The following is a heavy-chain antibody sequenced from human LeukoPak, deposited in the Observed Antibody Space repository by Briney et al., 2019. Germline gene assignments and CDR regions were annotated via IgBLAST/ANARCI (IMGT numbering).Heavy chain of an antibody. V-gene: IGHV1-18*01. J-gene: IGHJ5*02. CDR3: ARGVVVPAAMGPHFWFDP. Sequence: ASVKVSCKASGYTFTSYGISWVRQAPGQGLEWMGWINAYNGNTNYAQKLQGRVTMTTDTSTSTAYMELRSLRSDDTAVYYCARGVVVPAAMGPHFWFDPWGQGTLVTVSS. CDR1: GYTFTSYG. D-gene: IGHD2-2*01. CDR2: INAYNGNT.